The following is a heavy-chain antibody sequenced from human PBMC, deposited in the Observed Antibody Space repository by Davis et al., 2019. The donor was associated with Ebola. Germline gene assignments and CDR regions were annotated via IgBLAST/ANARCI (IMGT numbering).Heavy chain of an antibody. Sequence: GESLKISCAASGFTFSSYAMSWVRQAPGKGLEWVSAFSGSGGSTYYAGSVKGRFTISRDNSKNTLYLQMNSLRAEDTAVYYCAKVRSYDAFDIWGQGTMVTVSS. CDR3: AKVRSYDAFDI. CDR1: GFTFSSYA. J-gene: IGHJ3*02. V-gene: IGHV3-23*01. CDR2: FSGSGGST.